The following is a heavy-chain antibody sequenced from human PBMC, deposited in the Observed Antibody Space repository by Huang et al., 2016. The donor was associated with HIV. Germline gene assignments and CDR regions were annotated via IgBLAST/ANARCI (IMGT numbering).Heavy chain of an antibody. Sequence: QVQLQESGPGLVKPSETLSLTCLVSGGSINSHYWSWIRQPPRTGLQLIGSIYNGGRTLYNTCLKRRVTISLYTSKNQMSLSLTSATAADTAVYYCARGFDILVDRFDFWGQGILVTVSS. CDR2: IYNGGRT. CDR1: GGSINSHY. D-gene: IGHD3-9*01. J-gene: IGHJ4*01. CDR3: ARGFDILVDRFDF. V-gene: IGHV4-59*11.